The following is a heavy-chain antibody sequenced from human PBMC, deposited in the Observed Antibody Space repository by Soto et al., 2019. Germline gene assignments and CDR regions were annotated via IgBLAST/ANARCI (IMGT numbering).Heavy chain of an antibody. D-gene: IGHD2-8*01. V-gene: IGHV5-51*01. CDR1: GYSFTSYW. J-gene: IGHJ4*02. CDR3: ARVANCTNGVCSVFDY. CDR2: IYPGDSDT. Sequence: GESLKISCKGSGYSFTSYWIGWVRQMPGKGLEWMGLIYPGDSDTRYSPSFQGQVTISADKSISTAYLQWSSLKASDTAMYYCARVANCTNGVCSVFDYWGQGTLVTVSS.